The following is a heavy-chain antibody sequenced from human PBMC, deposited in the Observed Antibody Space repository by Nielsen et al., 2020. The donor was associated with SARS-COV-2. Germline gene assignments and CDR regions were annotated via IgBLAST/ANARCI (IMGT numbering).Heavy chain of an antibody. Sequence: GGSLRLSCAASEFTFRSYGMHWVRQAQGKGLEWVAVIWYDGSETSYADSVKGRFTISRDNSKNTLYFQMNSLRAEDSAVYYCARGGGTVVIGVYNLYHYMDVWGKGTTVTVSS. CDR3: ARGGGTVVIGVYNLYHYMDV. J-gene: IGHJ6*03. V-gene: IGHV3-33*01. CDR1: EFTFRSYG. CDR2: IWYDGSET. D-gene: IGHD2-21*01.